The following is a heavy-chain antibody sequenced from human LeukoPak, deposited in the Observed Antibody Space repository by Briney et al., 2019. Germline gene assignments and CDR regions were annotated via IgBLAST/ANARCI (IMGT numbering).Heavy chain of an antibody. CDR2: IYYSGST. CDR3: ATQFLRYCSGGSCFDY. D-gene: IGHD2-15*01. V-gene: IGHV4-30-4*01. CDR1: GGSISSGDYY. Sequence: SQTLSLTCTVSGGSISSGDYYWSWIRQPPGKGLGWIGYIYYSGSTYYNPSLKSRVTISVDTSKNQFSLKLSSVTAADTAVYYCATQFLRYCSGGSCFDYWGQGTLVTVSS. J-gene: IGHJ4*02.